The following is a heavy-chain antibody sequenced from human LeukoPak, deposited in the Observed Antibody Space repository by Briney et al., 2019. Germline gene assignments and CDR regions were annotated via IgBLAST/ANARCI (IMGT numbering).Heavy chain of an antibody. V-gene: IGHV4-34*01. CDR2: INHSGST. J-gene: IGHJ4*02. CDR3: ARGLLRRQFDY. Sequence: SETLSLTCAVYDGSFSGYYWSWIRQPPGKGLEWIGEINHSGSTNYNPSLKSRVTISVDTSKNQFSLKLSSVTAADTAVYYCARGLLRRQFDYWGQGTLVTVSS. CDR1: DGSFSGYY. D-gene: IGHD3-22*01.